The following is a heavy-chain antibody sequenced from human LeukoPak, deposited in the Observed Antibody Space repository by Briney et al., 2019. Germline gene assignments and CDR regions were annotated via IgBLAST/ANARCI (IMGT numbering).Heavy chain of an antibody. Sequence: SETLSLTCTVSGGSFASGDYFWTWIRQPAGKRLEWIGRISTSGRTNYSPPFKSRVTISVDTSKNQFSLKFDSVTAADTAVYYCAMGYNFYYMDAWGKGTTVTVSS. CDR1: GGSFASGDYF. CDR3: AMGYNFYYMDA. J-gene: IGHJ6*03. CDR2: ISTSGRT. V-gene: IGHV4-61*02. D-gene: IGHD2-8*01.